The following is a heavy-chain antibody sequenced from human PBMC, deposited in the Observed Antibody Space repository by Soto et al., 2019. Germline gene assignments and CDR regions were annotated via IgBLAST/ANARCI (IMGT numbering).Heavy chain of an antibody. CDR2: ISYDGSNK. CDR3: ARAHYYDSSGYWRSAFDI. V-gene: IGHV3-30-3*01. D-gene: IGHD3-22*01. CDR1: GFTFSSYA. J-gene: IGHJ3*02. Sequence: QVQLVESGGGVVQPGRSLRLSCAASGFTFSSYAMHWVRQAPGKGLEWVAVISYDGSNKYYADSVKGRFTISRDNSKKTLYLQMNCLRAEDTAVYYCARAHYYDSSGYWRSAFDIWGQGTMVTVSS.